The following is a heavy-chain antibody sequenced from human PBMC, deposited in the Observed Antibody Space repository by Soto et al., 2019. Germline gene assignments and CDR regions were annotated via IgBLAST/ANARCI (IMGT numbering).Heavy chain of an antibody. Sequence: PGGSLRLSCAASGFTFGTYGMAWVRQTPGKGLEWVSTLGASGTKTYYADFVKGRFTISRDTSKNTLFLQMNTLRVEDTAVYYCAKRAFQSVDRGIFHHFDYWGQGALVTVSS. CDR3: AKRAFQSVDRGIFHHFDY. D-gene: IGHD3-16*01. CDR2: LGASGTKT. V-gene: IGHV3-23*01. J-gene: IGHJ4*02. CDR1: GFTFGTYG.